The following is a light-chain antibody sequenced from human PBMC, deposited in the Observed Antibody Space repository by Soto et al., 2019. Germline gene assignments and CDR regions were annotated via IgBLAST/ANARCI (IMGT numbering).Light chain of an antibody. Sequence: ILMTQSPATLSVSPGERATLSCRAGQTISSNLAWYQQKPGQAPRLLIYGASTRATGIPARFSGSGSGTEFTLTISSLQSEDFAVYYCQQYNNWPPLTFGGGTKVEIK. J-gene: IGKJ4*01. CDR1: QTISSN. CDR2: GAS. V-gene: IGKV3-15*01. CDR3: QQYNNWPPLT.